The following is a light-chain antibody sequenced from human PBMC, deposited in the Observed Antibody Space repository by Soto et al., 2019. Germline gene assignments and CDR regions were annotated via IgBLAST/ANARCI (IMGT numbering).Light chain of an antibody. CDR3: QHYSTYSAT. CDR2: ETS. CDR1: QSVLRW. Sequence: DIQMTQSPSTLSASVGDRVTITCRASQSVLRWLAWYQQKPGKAPNLLIFETSRLRSGVPSRLSGSGSETEFTLTISSLQPNDFATYYCQHYSTYSATFGQGTKVEI. J-gene: IGKJ1*01. V-gene: IGKV1-5*03.